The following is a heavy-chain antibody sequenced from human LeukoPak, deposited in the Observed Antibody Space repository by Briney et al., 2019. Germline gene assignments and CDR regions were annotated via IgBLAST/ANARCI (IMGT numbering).Heavy chain of an antibody. CDR1: GGSFSGYY. J-gene: IGHJ6*03. CDR2: INHSGST. Sequence: PSETLSLTCAVYGGSFSGYYWSWIRQPPGKGLEWIGEINHSGSTNYNPSLKGRVTISVDTSKNQFSLKLSSVTAADTAVYYCAIKGYCSSTSCSQPGYYYYYMDVWGKGTTVTVSS. D-gene: IGHD2-2*01. V-gene: IGHV4-34*01. CDR3: AIKGYCSSTSCSQPGYYYYYMDV.